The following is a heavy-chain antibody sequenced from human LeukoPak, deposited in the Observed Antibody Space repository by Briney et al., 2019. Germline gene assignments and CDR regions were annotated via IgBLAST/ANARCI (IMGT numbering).Heavy chain of an antibody. Sequence: SVKVSCKASGGTFSSYAISWVRQAPGQGLEWMGGIIPIFGTANYAQKFQGRVTITADESTSTAYMELSSLRSEDTAVYYCASPSHHCNIVVVPEYLDDAFDIWGQGTMVTVSS. D-gene: IGHD2-2*01. CDR3: ASPSHHCNIVVVPEYLDDAFDI. J-gene: IGHJ3*02. CDR2: IIPIFGTA. V-gene: IGHV1-69*01. CDR1: GGTFSSYA.